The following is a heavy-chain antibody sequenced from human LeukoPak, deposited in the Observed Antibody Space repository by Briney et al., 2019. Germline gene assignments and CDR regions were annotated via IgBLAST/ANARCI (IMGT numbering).Heavy chain of an antibody. CDR2: ISSSSSYI. J-gene: IGHJ4*02. CDR1: GFTFSSYS. Sequence: PGGSLRLSCAASGFTFSSYSMNWVRQAPGKGLEWVSSISSSSSYIYYADSVKGRFTISRDNSKNMLYLQMNSLRAEDTAVYYCAKPRNGWFRFDSWGQGSLVTVSS. V-gene: IGHV3-21*04. D-gene: IGHD6-19*01. CDR3: AKPRNGWFRFDS.